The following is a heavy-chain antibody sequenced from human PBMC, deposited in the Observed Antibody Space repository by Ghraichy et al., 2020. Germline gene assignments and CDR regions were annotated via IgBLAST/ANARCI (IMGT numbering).Heavy chain of an antibody. CDR2: IRGGGSPI. J-gene: IGHJ5*02. CDR3: VRDDQWALDQ. V-gene: IGHV3-48*01. D-gene: IGHD1-26*01. CDR1: GFTFSSYS. Sequence: GGSLRLSCVASGFTFSSYSMNWVRQAPGKGLEWISYIRGGGSPISYADSVRGRFTVSRDNAQNALSLQLNSLRTEDTAVYYCVRDDQWALDQWGQGTLVTVSP.